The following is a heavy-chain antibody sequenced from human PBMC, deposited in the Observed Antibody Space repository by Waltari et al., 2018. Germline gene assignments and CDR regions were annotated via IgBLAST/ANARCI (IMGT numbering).Heavy chain of an antibody. CDR3: ARDLGIYPVSGNYYDSSGYFDY. V-gene: IGHV3-33*01. CDR1: GFTFNTYG. Sequence: QVQLVESGGRVVQPGRSLRLSCAASGFTFNTYGMPWVRQAPGKGLEWVAVIWYDGSNKYYADSVKGRFTISRDNSKNTLYVQMNSLRAEDTAVYYCARDLGIYPVSGNYYDSSGYFDYWGQGTLVTVSS. J-gene: IGHJ4*02. CDR2: IWYDGSNK. D-gene: IGHD3-22*01.